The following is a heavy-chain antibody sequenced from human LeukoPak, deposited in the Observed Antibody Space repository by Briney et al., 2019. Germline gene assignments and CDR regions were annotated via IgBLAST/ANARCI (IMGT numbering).Heavy chain of an antibody. J-gene: IGHJ4*02. V-gene: IGHV1-2*02. CDR2: INPHTGGT. CDR1: GYTFTDNF. Sequence: ASVKVSCKASGYTFTDNFMQWVRQAPGRGLEWMGWINPHTGGTKYVERFQGRVTITRDTSISTAYMEVRRLRSDDTAVYYCARDNTSGYYADYWGQGTLVTVSS. D-gene: IGHD3-22*01. CDR3: ARDNTSGYYADY.